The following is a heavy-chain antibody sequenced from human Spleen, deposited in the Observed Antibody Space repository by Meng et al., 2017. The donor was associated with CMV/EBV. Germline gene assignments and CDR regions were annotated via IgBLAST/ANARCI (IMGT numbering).Heavy chain of an antibody. D-gene: IGHD2-15*01. Sequence: GESLKISCAASEFTFSRYSVNWVRQAPGKGLEWVSYISSNSTTIYYADSVKGRFTISRDNTKNSLYLQMNSLRAEDTAVYYCARERSSGGFDYWGQGTLVTVSS. V-gene: IGHV3-48*04. CDR2: ISSNSTTI. CDR1: EFTFSRYS. J-gene: IGHJ4*02. CDR3: ARERSSGGFDY.